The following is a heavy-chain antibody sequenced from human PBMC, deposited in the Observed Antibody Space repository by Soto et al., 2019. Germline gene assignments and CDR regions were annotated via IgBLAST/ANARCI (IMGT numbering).Heavy chain of an antibody. CDR2: ISYDGSNK. Sequence: QVQLVESGGGVVHPGRSLRLSCSSSGFTFSSYGMHWVRQAPGKGLEWGAVISYDGSNKYYADSVKGRFTISRDNSKNTLEVQKNRLRAEDTAEYYCAQEASRKDDYRSEDNAFDIWGHGTMVTVS. CDR3: AQEASRKDDYRSEDNAFDI. J-gene: IGHJ3*02. CDR1: GFTFSSYG. V-gene: IGHV3-30*18. D-gene: IGHD3-3*01.